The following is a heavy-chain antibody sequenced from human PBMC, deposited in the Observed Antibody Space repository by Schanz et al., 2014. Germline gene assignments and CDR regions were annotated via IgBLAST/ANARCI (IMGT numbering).Heavy chain of an antibody. Sequence: VQLVESGGGVVQPGRSLRLSCAASGFTLSSYAMHWVRQAPGKGLEWVSYISGTTTYTNYADSVKGRFTISRDNAKNSLYLQMNSLRAEDTAIYYCAKLSSSGRLAGYFDYWGQGALVTVSS. CDR3: AKLSSSGRLAGYFDY. D-gene: IGHD6-19*01. J-gene: IGHJ4*02. CDR1: GFTLSSYA. CDR2: ISGTTTYT. V-gene: IGHV3-21*05.